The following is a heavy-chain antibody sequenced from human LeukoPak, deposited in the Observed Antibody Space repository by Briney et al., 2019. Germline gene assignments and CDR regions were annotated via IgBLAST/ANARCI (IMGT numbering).Heavy chain of an antibody. CDR2: ISSSSSTI. CDR3: ARDFSDDSSGYYGELDY. Sequence: PGGSLRLSCAAPGFTFSSHSMNSVRQAPGKGLEWVSYISSSSSTIYYADSVKGRFTISRDNAKNSLSLQMNSLRAEDTAVYYCARDFSDDSSGYYGELDYWGQGTLVTVSS. J-gene: IGHJ4*02. CDR1: GFTFSSHS. D-gene: IGHD3-22*01. V-gene: IGHV3-48*01.